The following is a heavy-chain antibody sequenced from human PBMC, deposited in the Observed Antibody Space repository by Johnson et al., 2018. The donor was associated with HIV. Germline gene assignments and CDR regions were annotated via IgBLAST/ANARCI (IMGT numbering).Heavy chain of an antibody. CDR1: GFTFSSYA. J-gene: IGHJ3*02. V-gene: IGHV3-30*04. Sequence: QVQLVESGGGVVQPGRSLRLSCAASGFTFSSYAMHWVRQAPAKGLEWVAVISYDGSDKYYADSVKGRFTISRDSSKNTLYLQMNSLRAEDTAVYYCATSISTPPGAFDIWGQGTMVTVSS. CDR3: ATSISTPPGAFDI. CDR2: ISYDGSDK. D-gene: IGHD6-6*01.